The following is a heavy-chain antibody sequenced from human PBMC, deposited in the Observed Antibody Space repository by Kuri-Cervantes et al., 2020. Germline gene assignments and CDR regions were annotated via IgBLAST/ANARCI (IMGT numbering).Heavy chain of an antibody. CDR1: GYSISSGYY. V-gene: IGHV4-38-2*02. CDR3: ARGPGGYSYGYAAGPRNY. CDR2: IYHSGST. D-gene: IGHD5-18*01. J-gene: IGHJ4*02. Sequence: GSLRLSCTVSGYSISSGYYWGWIRQPPGKGLEWIGSIYHSGSTNYNPSLKSRVTISVDTSKNQFSLKLSSVTAADTAVYYCARGPGGYSYGYAAGPRNYWGQGTLVTVSS.